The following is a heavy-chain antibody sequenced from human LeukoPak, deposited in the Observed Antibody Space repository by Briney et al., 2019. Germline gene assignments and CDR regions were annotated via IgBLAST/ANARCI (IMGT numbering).Heavy chain of an antibody. D-gene: IGHD3-3*01. J-gene: IGHJ5*02. Sequence: SSVKVSCKASGGTFSSYAISWVQQAPAQRLEWMGGIIPIFGTANYAQKFQGRVTITADESTSTAYMDLSGLRSEHTVVYYCARPSPYYDFWSGYWNNGFDPWGQGTLVPVSS. CDR1: GGTFSSYA. V-gene: IGHV1-69*13. CDR2: IIPIFGTA. CDR3: ARPSPYYDFWSGYWNNGFDP.